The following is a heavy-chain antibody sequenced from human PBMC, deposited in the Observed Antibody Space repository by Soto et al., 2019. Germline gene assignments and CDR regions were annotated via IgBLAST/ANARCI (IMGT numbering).Heavy chain of an antibody. J-gene: IGHJ6*02. V-gene: IGHV1-18*01. CDR2: ISAYNGNT. Sequence: GASVKVSCKASGYAFTSYGISWVRQAPGQGLEWMGWISAYNGNTNYAQKLHGRVTMTTDTSTSTAYMELRSLRSDETAVYYCARGIVVVVAATPPPHYYYYGMDVWGQGTTVTVSS. D-gene: IGHD2-15*01. CDR3: ARGIVVVVAATPPPHYYYYGMDV. CDR1: GYAFTSYG.